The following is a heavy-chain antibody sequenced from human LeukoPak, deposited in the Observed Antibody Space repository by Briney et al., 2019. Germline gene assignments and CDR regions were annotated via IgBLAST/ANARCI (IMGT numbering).Heavy chain of an antibody. CDR1: GGSFSGYY. Sequence: PSETLSLTCAVYGGSFSGYYWSWIRQPPGKGLEWIGSIYYSGSTYYNPSLKSRVTISVDTSKNQFSLRLSSVTAADTAVYYCASLRGYCSGGSCFTDNGFDYWGQGTLVTVSS. CDR3: ASLRGYCSGGSCFTDNGFDY. D-gene: IGHD2-15*01. CDR2: IYYSGST. V-gene: IGHV4-34*01. J-gene: IGHJ4*02.